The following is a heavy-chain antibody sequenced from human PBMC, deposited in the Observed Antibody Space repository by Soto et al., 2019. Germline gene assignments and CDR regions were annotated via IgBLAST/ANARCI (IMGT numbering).Heavy chain of an antibody. CDR1: GGSISSGDYY. CDR2: IYYSGNT. Sequence: QVQLQESGPGLVKPSQTLSLTCTVSGGSISSGDYYWSWIRQPPGKGLEWIGYIYYSGNTYYNPSLKSRVTISVDTSKNQFSLKLSSVTAADTAVYYCARVLMVYARGYPFDHWGQGTLVTVSS. CDR3: ARVLMVYARGYPFDH. V-gene: IGHV4-30-4*01. D-gene: IGHD2-8*01. J-gene: IGHJ4*02.